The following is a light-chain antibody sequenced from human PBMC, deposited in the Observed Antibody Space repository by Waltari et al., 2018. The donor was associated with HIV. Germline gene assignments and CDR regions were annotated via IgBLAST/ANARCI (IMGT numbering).Light chain of an antibody. CDR1: QSVSSY. V-gene: IGKV3-11*01. J-gene: IGKJ5*01. Sequence: EIVLTQSPATLSVSPGERATLSCRASQSVSSYLAWYQQKPGQAPRLRIYGTSSRATGIPARFSGSGSGTDFTLTISSLEPGDFGVYYCQQRSSWPITFGQGTRLEIK. CDR2: GTS. CDR3: QQRSSWPIT.